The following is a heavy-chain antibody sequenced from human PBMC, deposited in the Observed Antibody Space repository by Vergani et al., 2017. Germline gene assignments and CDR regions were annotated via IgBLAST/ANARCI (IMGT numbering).Heavy chain of an antibody. J-gene: IGHJ3*02. V-gene: IGHV5-51*03. D-gene: IGHD4-11*01. Sequence: EVQLVQSGAEVKKPGESLKISCKGSGYSFTSYWIGWVRQLPGKGLGWMGIIYPGDSDTRYRPSFQGQFTISADKSISTAYLQLSSLKASDTAMYYCARKCRVQYPVDETGNDAFDIWGQGTMVTVSS. CDR3: ARKCRVQYPVDETGNDAFDI. CDR2: IYPGDSDT. CDR1: GYSFTSYW.